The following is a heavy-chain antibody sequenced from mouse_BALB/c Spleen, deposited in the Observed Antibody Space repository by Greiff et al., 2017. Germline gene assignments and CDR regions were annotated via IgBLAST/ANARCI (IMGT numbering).Heavy chain of an antibody. CDR2: INSNGGST. D-gene: IGHD2-4*01. CDR1: GFTFSSYY. Sequence: EVMLVESGGGLVKPGGSLKLSCAASGFTFSSYYMSWVRQTPEKRLELVAAINSNGGSTYYPDTVKGRFTISRDNAKNTLYLQMSSLKSEDTALYYCARGVYYDYDGGFAYWGQGTLVTVSA. CDR3: ARGVYYDYDGGFAY. J-gene: IGHJ3*01. V-gene: IGHV5-6-2*01.